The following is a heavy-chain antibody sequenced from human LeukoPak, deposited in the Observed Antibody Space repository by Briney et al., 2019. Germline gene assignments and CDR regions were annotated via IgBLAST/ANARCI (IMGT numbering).Heavy chain of an antibody. CDR1: GFTFGSYA. CDR2: VSYDGGTT. J-gene: IGHJ4*02. CDR3: ARDPQRGAPDYFDS. V-gene: IGHV3-30-3*01. Sequence: GRSLRLSCAASGFTFGSYAMNWVRQAPGKGLEWVAVVSYDGGTTYYADSVKGRFTISRDIAKNMLYLELNSLRTEDTAVYYCARDPQRGAPDYFDSWGQGTLVTVSS. D-gene: IGHD6-25*01.